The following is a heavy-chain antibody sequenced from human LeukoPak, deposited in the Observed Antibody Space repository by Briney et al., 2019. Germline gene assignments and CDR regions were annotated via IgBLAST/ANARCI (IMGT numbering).Heavy chain of an antibody. CDR2: ISAYNGNT. J-gene: IGHJ4*02. CDR3: ARDQGQQLSPFDY. V-gene: IGHV1-18*01. CDR1: GYTFTSYG. Sequence: ASVKVSCKASGYTFTSYGISWVRQAPGQGLEWKGWISAYNGNTNYAQKFQGRVTMTRDTSISTAYMELSRLRSDDTAVYYCARDQGQQLSPFDYWGQGTLVTVSS. D-gene: IGHD6-13*01.